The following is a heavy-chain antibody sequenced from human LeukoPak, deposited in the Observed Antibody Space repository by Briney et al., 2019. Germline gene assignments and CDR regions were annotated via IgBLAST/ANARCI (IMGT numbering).Heavy chain of an antibody. V-gene: IGHV3-23*01. CDR2: ISGSGGST. J-gene: IGHJ3*02. CDR1: GFTFSSYA. CDR3: ARDLVAAAGTRKDAFDI. D-gene: IGHD6-13*01. Sequence: GGSLRLSCAASGFTFSSYAMSWVRQAPGKGLEWVSAISGSGGSTYYADSVKGRFTISRDNSKNTLYLQMNSPRAEDTAVYYCARDLVAAAGTRKDAFDIWGQGTMVTVSS.